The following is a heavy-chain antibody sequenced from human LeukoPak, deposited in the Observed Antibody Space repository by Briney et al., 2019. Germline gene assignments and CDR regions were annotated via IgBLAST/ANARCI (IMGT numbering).Heavy chain of an antibody. CDR2: IIPIFGTP. Sequence: SVKVSCKASGGTFSSYAISWVRQAPGQGLEWMGGIIPIFGTPNYAQKFQGRVTITADESTSTAYMELSSLRSEDTAVYYCARGNLYSSSWYWFDPWGQGTLVTVSS. CDR1: GGTFSSYA. J-gene: IGHJ5*02. V-gene: IGHV1-69*13. D-gene: IGHD6-13*01. CDR3: ARGNLYSSSWYWFDP.